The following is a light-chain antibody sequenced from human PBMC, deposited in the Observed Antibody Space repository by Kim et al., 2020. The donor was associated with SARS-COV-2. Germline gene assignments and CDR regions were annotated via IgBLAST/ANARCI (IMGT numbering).Light chain of an antibody. CDR1: LTVLYSSNNKNY. Sequence: ATINCKSSLTVLYSSNNKNYLAWYQHKPGQPPNLLISWASTRESAVSDRFSGSGSGTDFTLTISSLQAEDVAVYYCQQYYDAPTTFGQGTKVDIK. CDR2: WAS. J-gene: IGKJ1*01. CDR3: QQYYDAPTT. V-gene: IGKV4-1*01.